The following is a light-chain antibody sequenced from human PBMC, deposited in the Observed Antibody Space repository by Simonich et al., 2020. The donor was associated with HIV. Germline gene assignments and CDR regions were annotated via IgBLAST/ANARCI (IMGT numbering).Light chain of an antibody. CDR2: EGR. V-gene: IGLV2-23*01. Sequence: QSALTQPASVSGSPGQSITISCTGTSSDVGSYNLVSWYQQHPGKAPKLMIYEGRKRPSGVSNRFSGSKSGNTASLTISGLQAEDEADYYCCSYAGSSTAVFGGGTQLTVL. CDR1: SSDVGSYNL. CDR3: CSYAGSSTAV. J-gene: IGLJ7*01.